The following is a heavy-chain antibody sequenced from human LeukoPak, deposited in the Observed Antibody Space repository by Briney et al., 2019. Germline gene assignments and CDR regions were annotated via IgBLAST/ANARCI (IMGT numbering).Heavy chain of an antibody. Sequence: GEALQIFCRGSGYSITSYCIGWVRQMPGKGVEWMGIIYPGDSDTRYSPYFQGQVTISADKSISTADLQWSSLKASDTAMYYCARQWTAMAFDYWGQGTLVTVSS. CDR2: IYPGDSDT. V-gene: IGHV5-51*01. CDR3: ARQWTAMAFDY. CDR1: GYSITSYC. J-gene: IGHJ4*02. D-gene: IGHD5-18*01.